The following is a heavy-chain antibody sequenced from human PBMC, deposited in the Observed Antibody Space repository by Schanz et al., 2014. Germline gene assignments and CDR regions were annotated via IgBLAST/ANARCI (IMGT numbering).Heavy chain of an antibody. V-gene: IGHV3-23*04. D-gene: IGHD1-1*01. CDR2: ITGSGSKT. CDR3: MAMGRNTSHYFDH. CDR1: GFTFSNHA. J-gene: IGHJ4*02. Sequence: EVQLVESGGGLVQPGGSLRLSCAASGFTFSNHALSWVRQAPGKGLEWVSAITGSGSKTYYADSVKGRFTIARDNSKNTLFLQMDSLRVEDTAVYYCMAMGRNTSHYFDHWGQGTLVTVSS.